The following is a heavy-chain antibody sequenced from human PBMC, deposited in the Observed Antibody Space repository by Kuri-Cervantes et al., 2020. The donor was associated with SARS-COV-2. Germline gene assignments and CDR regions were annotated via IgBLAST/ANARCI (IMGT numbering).Heavy chain of an antibody. CDR2: ISGSGGST. CDR1: GFTFSSYA. V-gene: IGHV3-23*01. Sequence: GGSLRLSGAASGFTFSSYAMSWVRQAPGKGLEWVSAISGSGGSTYYADSVKGRFTISRDNSKNTLYLQMNSLRAEDTAVYYCAKGISWFGELNIGAPYYYGMDVWGQGTTVTVSS. J-gene: IGHJ6*02. D-gene: IGHD3-10*01. CDR3: AKGISWFGELNIGAPYYYGMDV.